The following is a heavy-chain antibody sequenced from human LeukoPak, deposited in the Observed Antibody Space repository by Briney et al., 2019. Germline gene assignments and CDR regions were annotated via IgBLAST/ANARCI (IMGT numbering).Heavy chain of an antibody. CDR3: ARDRSQRAYSYGPDGE. V-gene: IGHV3-30*01. Sequence: GGSLRLSCAASGFTFSSYAMHWVRQAPGKGLEWAAAISYDGSNKFYADSVKGRFTISRDNSKNTLFLQMNSLRAEDTAVYYCARDRSQRAYSYGPDGEWGQGTLVTVSS. D-gene: IGHD5-18*01. J-gene: IGHJ4*02. CDR1: GFTFSSYA. CDR2: ISYDGSNK.